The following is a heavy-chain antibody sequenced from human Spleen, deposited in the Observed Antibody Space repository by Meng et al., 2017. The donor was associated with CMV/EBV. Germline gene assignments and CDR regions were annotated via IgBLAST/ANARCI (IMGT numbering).Heavy chain of an antibody. Sequence: GQLVECGGWVWQPWWSLRLVGSASGFTCSRHGMHWDRPAPGKGLEWVAFIRYDGSNKYYADSVKGRFTISRDNSKNTLYLQMNSLRAEDTAVYYCARGYFDYWGQGTLVTVSS. J-gene: IGHJ4*02. CDR3: ARGYFDY. CDR1: GFTCSRHG. D-gene: IGHD3-16*01. V-gene: IGHV3-30*02. CDR2: IRYDGSNK.